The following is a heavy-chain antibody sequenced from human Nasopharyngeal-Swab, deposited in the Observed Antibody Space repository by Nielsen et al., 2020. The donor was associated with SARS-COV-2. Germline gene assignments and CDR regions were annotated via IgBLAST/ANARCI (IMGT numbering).Heavy chain of an antibody. J-gene: IGHJ6*02. Sequence: SEILSLTCTVSGASISSDYWTWIRQPPGKTLEWIGHISYTGSTSYNPSLRSRVTISLDRSKNQISLNLSSVTAADTAVYYCARDTTGWFQSGMDVWGQGTTVIASS. CDR3: ARDTTGWFQSGMDV. CDR2: ISYTGST. CDR1: GASISSDY. V-gene: IGHV4-59*01. D-gene: IGHD6-19*01.